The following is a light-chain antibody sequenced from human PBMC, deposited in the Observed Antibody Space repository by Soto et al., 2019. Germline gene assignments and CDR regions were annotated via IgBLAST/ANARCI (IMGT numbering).Light chain of an antibody. J-gene: IGKJ2*01. CDR2: LGS. CDR1: QSLLHSNGYNY. Sequence: DNVMTQSPLSLPVTPGEPASISCRSSQSLLHSNGYNYLDWYLQKPGQSPQLLIYLGSNRASGVPDRFSGSGSGTDFTLKISRVEAEDVGVYYCMQALQTRYTFGQGTKLEIK. CDR3: MQALQTRYT. V-gene: IGKV2-28*01.